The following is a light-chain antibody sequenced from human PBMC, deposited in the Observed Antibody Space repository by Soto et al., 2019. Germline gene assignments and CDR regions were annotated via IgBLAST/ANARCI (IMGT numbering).Light chain of an antibody. CDR3: QQRNNWPRST. V-gene: IGKV1-5*03. CDR2: KAS. J-gene: IGKJ5*01. Sequence: IQMTQSHSTLSGSLGDRVTITCRASQTISSWLAWYQQKPGKAPKLLIYKASTLKSGVPSRFSGIGSGTEFTLTISSLEPEDFAVYYCQQRNNWPRSTFGQGTRLEIK. CDR1: QTISSW.